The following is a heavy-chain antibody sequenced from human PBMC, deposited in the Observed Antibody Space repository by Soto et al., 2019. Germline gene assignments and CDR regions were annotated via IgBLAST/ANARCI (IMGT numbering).Heavy chain of an antibody. V-gene: IGHV1-46*01. CDR3: ARFLAYCGGDCYSGYYYGMDV. J-gene: IGHJ6*02. CDR1: GYTFTSYY. CDR2: INPSGGST. Sequence: ASVKVSCKASGYTFTSYYMHWVRQAPGQGLEWKGIINPSGGSTSYAQKFQGRVTMTRDTSTSTVYMELSSLRSEDTAVYYCARFLAYCGGDCYSGYYYGMDVWGQGTTVTVS. D-gene: IGHD2-21*02.